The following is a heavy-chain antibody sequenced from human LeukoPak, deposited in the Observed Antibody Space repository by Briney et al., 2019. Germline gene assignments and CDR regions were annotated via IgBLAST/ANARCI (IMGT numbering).Heavy chain of an antibody. Sequence: ASVKVSCKASGYTFTGYYMHWVRQAPGQGREWMGRINPNSGGTNYAQKFQGRVTMTRDTSISTAYMELSRLRSDDTAVYYCARGPPSYDILTGLFDYWGQGTLVTVSS. J-gene: IGHJ4*02. CDR1: GYTFTGYY. D-gene: IGHD3-9*01. CDR3: ARGPPSYDILTGLFDY. V-gene: IGHV1-2*06. CDR2: INPNSGGT.